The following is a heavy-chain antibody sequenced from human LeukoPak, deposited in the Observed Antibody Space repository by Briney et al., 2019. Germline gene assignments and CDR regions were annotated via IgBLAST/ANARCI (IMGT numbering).Heavy chain of an antibody. Sequence: PSETLSLTCKVSGGSISTYYWSWFRQPPGKGLEWIGYIYNSGSTTYNPSLKSRVTISVDTSKNQFSLKLTSVTATDTAVYYCARGGDYYDSSGYLLRYYYYYMDVWGRETTVTVSS. D-gene: IGHD3-22*01. CDR1: GGSISTYY. CDR2: IYNSGST. CDR3: ARGGDYYDSSGYLLRYYYYYMDV. V-gene: IGHV4-59*01. J-gene: IGHJ6*03.